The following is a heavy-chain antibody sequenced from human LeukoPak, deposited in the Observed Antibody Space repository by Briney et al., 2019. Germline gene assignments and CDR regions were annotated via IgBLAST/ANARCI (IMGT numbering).Heavy chain of an antibody. CDR1: GFTFSSYA. CDR3: ATTFGELLSPYFDY. V-gene: IGHV3-23*01. CDR2: ISGSGGST. Sequence: GGSLRLSCAASGFTFSSYAMSWVRQAPGKGLEWVSAISGSGGSTYYADSVKGRFTISRDNSKNTQYLQMNSLRAEDTAVYYCATTFGELLSPYFDYWGQGTLVTVSS. J-gene: IGHJ4*02. D-gene: IGHD3-10*02.